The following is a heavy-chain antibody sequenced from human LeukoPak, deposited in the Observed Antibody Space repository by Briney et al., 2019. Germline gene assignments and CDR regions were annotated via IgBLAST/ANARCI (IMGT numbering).Heavy chain of an antibody. D-gene: IGHD5-24*01. CDR2: INPNSGGT. J-gene: IGHJ4*02. CDR1: GYTFTGYY. V-gene: IGHV1-2*02. CDR3: ANGPDGYNTY. Sequence: RASVKVSCKASGYTFTGYYMHWVRQAPGQGLEWMGWINPNSGGTNYAQKFQDRVTITRDRSMSTAYMELSSLRSEDTAMYYCANGPDGYNTYWGQGTLVTVSS.